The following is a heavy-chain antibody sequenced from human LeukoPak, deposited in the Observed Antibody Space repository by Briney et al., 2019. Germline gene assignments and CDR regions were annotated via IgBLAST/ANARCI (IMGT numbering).Heavy chain of an antibody. CDR2: ISDRGGRT. CDR3: AKRGVVTRVILVGFHKEAYYFDS. Sequence: GGSLRLSCAVSGITLSNYGMSWVRQAPGKGLEWVAGISDRGGRTNYADSVKGRFTISRDNPKNTLYLQMNSLRAEDTAVYFCAKRGVVTRVILVGFHKEAYYFDSWGQGALVTVSS. D-gene: IGHD3-22*01. J-gene: IGHJ4*02. V-gene: IGHV3-23*01. CDR1: GITLSNYG.